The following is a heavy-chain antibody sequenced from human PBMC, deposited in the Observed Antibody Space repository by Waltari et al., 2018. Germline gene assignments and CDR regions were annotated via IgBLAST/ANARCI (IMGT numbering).Heavy chain of an antibody. Sequence: EVQLVESGGGLIQPGGSLRLSCAASGFTVSSNYMSWVRQAPGKGLEWVSVIYSGGSTYYADSVKGRFTISRDNSKNTLYLQMNSLRAEDTAVYYCARANTVVTREVGYWGQGTLVTVSS. CDR1: GFTVSSNY. V-gene: IGHV3-53*01. D-gene: IGHD2-21*02. CDR3: ARANTVVTREVGY. J-gene: IGHJ4*02. CDR2: IYSGGST.